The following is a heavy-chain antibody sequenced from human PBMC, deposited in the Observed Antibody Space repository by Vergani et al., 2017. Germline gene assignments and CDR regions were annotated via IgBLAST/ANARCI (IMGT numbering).Heavy chain of an antibody. CDR1: GFTFSSFW. CDR2: IKQDGSEK. V-gene: IGHV3-7*01. Sequence: EVQLVESGGGMVQPGGSLRLSCADSGFTFSSFWMSWIRQAPGKGLEWVANIKQDGSEKYYVDSVKGRFSISIDNAKNSLYLEMSSLRVEDTAVYYCTSRDNNRWDWGQEGLVAISS. D-gene: IGHD2/OR15-2a*01. J-gene: IGHJ1*01. CDR3: TSRDNNRWD.